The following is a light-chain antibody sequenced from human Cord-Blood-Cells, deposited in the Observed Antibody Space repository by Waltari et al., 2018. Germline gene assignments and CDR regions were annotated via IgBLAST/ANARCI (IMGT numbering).Light chain of an antibody. CDR1: QSISSW. CDR3: QQYNSYPYT. CDR2: KAS. Sequence: DIQMTQSPSTLSASVGDRVTITCRASQSISSWLTWYQQKPGKAPKLLIYKASSLESGVPSRFSGSGSGTEFTLTISSLQPDDFATYYCQQYNSYPYTFGQGTKLEIK. V-gene: IGKV1-5*03. J-gene: IGKJ2*01.